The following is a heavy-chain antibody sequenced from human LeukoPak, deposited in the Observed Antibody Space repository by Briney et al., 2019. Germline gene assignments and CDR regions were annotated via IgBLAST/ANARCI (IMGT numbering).Heavy chain of an antibody. CDR3: ATDDYGGLDY. Sequence: GGSLRLSCAASGFTFSSYAMSWVRQAPGKGLEWVSGISGSGDSTYYADSVKGRFTISRDNSKNTLYLQMNSLRAEDTAVYYCATDDYGGLDYWGQGTLVTVSS. V-gene: IGHV3-23*01. D-gene: IGHD4-23*01. CDR2: ISGSGDST. J-gene: IGHJ4*02. CDR1: GFTFSSYA.